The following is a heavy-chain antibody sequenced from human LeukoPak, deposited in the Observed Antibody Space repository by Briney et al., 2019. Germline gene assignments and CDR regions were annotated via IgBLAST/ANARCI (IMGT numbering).Heavy chain of an antibody. J-gene: IGHJ4*02. V-gene: IGHV3-23*01. D-gene: IGHD1-26*01. CDR2: ISGSGGST. CDR1: GFTFSTYW. Sequence: GGSLRLSCVGSGFTFSTYWMSWVRQAPGKGLEWVSAISGSGGSTYYADSVKGRFTISRDNSKNTLYLQMNSLRAEDTAVYYCAKDHSKLVGAHFDYWGQGTLVTVSS. CDR3: AKDHSKLVGAHFDY.